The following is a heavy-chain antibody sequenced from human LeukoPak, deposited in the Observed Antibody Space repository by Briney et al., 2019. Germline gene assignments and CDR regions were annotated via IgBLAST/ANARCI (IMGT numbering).Heavy chain of an antibody. CDR2: ISPAGGTT. CDR3: AKDIVVVPAAMDDAFDI. D-gene: IGHD2-2*01. V-gene: IGHV3-23*01. J-gene: IGHJ3*02. CDR1: GFTFSSEA. Sequence: GGSLRLSCAVSGFTFSSEAMGWVRQLPGGGLERVSTISPAGGTTYYAESMKGRFTISRDNSKSTLYLQMNSLRVEDTAVYYCAKDIVVVPAAMDDAFDIWGQGTMVTVSS.